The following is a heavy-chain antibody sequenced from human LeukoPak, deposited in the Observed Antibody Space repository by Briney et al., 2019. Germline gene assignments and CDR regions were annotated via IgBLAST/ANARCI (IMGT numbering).Heavy chain of an antibody. D-gene: IGHD1-26*01. CDR3: ARLARSSIVGATNYYYYGMDV. Sequence: GESLKISCKGSGYSFSDYWIGWVRQMPGKGLELMGIIYPGDSDTRYRPSFQGQVSISADKSISTAYLQWSSLKASDTAMYYCARLARSSIVGATNYYYYGMDVWGQGTTVTVSS. V-gene: IGHV5-51*01. J-gene: IGHJ6*02. CDR1: GYSFSDYW. CDR2: IYPGDSDT.